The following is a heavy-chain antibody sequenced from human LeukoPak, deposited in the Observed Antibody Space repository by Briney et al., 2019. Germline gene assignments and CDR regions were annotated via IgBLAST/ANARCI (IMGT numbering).Heavy chain of an antibody. CDR2: IIPIFGTA. Sequence: WASVKVSCKASGGTFSSYAISWVRQAPGQGLEWMGGIIPIFGTANYAQKFQGRVTITADESTSTAYMELSSLRSEDTAVYYCARRIGELRYFENWFDPWGQGTLVTGSS. J-gene: IGHJ5*02. CDR1: GGTFSSYA. CDR3: ARRIGELRYFENWFDP. V-gene: IGHV1-69*13. D-gene: IGHD3-9*01.